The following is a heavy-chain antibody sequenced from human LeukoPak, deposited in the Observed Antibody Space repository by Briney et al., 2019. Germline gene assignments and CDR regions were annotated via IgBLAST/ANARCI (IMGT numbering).Heavy chain of an antibody. D-gene: IGHD5-12*01. V-gene: IGHV3-53*01. J-gene: IGHJ4*02. CDR1: GFTLSSNY. CDR2: LYSRGIT. Sequence: GESLRLSRAASGFTLSSNYMSWVRQAPGKGLGLHSDLYSRGITHYADSVNGRFTISRDNSKTALYLHMNSRSVEDSEVYYCTRGYSCYDSCDFWGRGTLVSVSS. CDR3: TRGYSCYDSCDF.